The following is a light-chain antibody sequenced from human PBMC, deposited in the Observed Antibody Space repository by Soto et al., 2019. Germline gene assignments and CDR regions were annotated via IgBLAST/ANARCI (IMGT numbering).Light chain of an antibody. CDR2: DVS. CDR1: SSVVGSYNY. J-gene: IGLJ2*01. CDR3: CSYSGSDSLL. Sequence: QSALTQPRSVSGSPGESVTISCSGTSSVVGSYNYVSWYQQYPGKAPKVMIYDVSERPSEVPVRFSGSKSGNTASLTISGLQAEDEAEYFCCSYSGSDSLLFGGGTQLTVL. V-gene: IGLV2-11*01.